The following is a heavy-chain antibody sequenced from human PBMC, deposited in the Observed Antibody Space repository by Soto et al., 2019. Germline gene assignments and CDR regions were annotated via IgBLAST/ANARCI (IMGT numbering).Heavy chain of an antibody. CDR1: GGSISSGDYY. J-gene: IGHJ6*02. CDR2: IYYSGST. V-gene: IGHV4-30-4*01. CDR3: ARGYCSGGSCYYSDVGGNYYYYGMDV. D-gene: IGHD2-15*01. Sequence: QVQLQESGPGLVKPSQTLSLTCTVSGGSISSGDYYWSWIRQPPGKGLEWIGYIYYSGSTYYNPSLKRRVTNSVDTSKDQFSLKLSSVTAADTAVYYCARGYCSGGSCYYSDVGGNYYYYGMDVWGQGTTGTVSS.